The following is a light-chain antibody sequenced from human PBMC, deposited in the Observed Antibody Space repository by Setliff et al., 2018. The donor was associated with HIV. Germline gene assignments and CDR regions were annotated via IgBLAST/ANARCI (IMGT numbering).Light chain of an antibody. V-gene: IGLV1-40*01. J-gene: IGLJ1*01. CDR3: QSYDSSLSGYV. CDR1: SSNIGAGFD. Sequence: QSVLTQPPSVSGAPGQRVTISCTGSSSNIGAGFDVHWYQQFPGTAPKLLIYIFTNRPSGVPDRFSGSKSGTSASLAIAGLQAEDEADYYCQSYDSSLSGYVFGTGTKVTVL. CDR2: IFT.